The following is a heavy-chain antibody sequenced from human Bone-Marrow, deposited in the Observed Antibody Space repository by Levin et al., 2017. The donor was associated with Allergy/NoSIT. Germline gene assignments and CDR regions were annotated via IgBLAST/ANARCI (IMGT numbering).Heavy chain of an antibody. CDR2: IRSKAYGGTT. Sequence: PGGSLRLSCTASGFTFGDYAMSWFRQAPGKGLEWVGFIRSKAYGGTTEYAASVKGRFTISRDDSKSIAYLQMNSLKTEDTAVYYCTRDHSCGGDCSPERTGDAFDIWGQGTMVTVSS. CDR3: TRDHSCGGDCSPERTGDAFDI. CDR1: GFTFGDYA. J-gene: IGHJ3*02. V-gene: IGHV3-49*03. D-gene: IGHD2-21*02.